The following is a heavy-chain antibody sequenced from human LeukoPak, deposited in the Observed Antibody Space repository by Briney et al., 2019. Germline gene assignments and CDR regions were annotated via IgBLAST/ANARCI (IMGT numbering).Heavy chain of an antibody. CDR2: IYTSGST. Sequence: SETLSLTCTVSGGSISSYYWSWIRQPAGKGPEWIGRIYTSGSTNYNPSLKSRVTMSVDTSKNQFSLKLSSVTAADTAVYYCARCPPYGSGSYLANPNYMDVWGKGTTVTVSS. J-gene: IGHJ6*03. V-gene: IGHV4-4*07. CDR1: GGSISSYY. D-gene: IGHD3-10*01. CDR3: ARCPPYGSGSYLANPNYMDV.